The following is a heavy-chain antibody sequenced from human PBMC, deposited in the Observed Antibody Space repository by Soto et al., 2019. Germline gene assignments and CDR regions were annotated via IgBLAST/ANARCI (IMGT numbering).Heavy chain of an antibody. CDR3: ARSQDIVATIRVFLDY. J-gene: IGHJ4*02. CDR2: INPSGGST. CDR1: GYTLTELS. V-gene: IGHV1-46*03. D-gene: IGHD5-12*01. Sequence: EASVKVSCKVSGYTLTELSMHWVRQAPGQGLEWMGIINPSGGSTSYAQKFQGRVTMTRDTSTSTVYMELSSLRFEDTAVYYCARSQDIVATIRVFLDYWGQGTLVTVSS.